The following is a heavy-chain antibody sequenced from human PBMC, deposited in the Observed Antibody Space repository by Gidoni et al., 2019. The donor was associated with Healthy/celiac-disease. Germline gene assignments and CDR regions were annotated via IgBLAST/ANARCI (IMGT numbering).Heavy chain of an antibody. V-gene: IGHV3-9*01. D-gene: IGHD6-19*01. J-gene: IGHJ4*02. CDR2: ISWNSGRI. Sequence: EVQLVESGGGLVQPGRSLRLSCAASGFTFYDYAMHWVRQAPGKGLAWVSGISWNSGRIGYADAVKGRFTISRDNAKNSLYLQMNSLRAEDTALYYCAKGTEEVAGPEAFDYWGQGTLVTVSS. CDR1: GFTFYDYA. CDR3: AKGTEEVAGPEAFDY.